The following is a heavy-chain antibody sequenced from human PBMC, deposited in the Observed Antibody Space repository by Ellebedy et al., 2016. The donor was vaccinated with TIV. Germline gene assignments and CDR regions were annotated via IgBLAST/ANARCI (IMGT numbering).Heavy chain of an antibody. CDR2: IKEDGSTI. CDR1: GFTFSNYW. Sequence: GGSLRLSXVASGFTFSNYWMHWVRQAPGKELDWVANIKEDGSTIYYVDSVKGRFTISRGNAKNSLYLQMNSLRTEDTAVYYCARAIGSGDGTWGQGALVTVSS. J-gene: IGHJ5*02. V-gene: IGHV3-7*01. CDR3: ARAIGSGDGT. D-gene: IGHD2-15*01.